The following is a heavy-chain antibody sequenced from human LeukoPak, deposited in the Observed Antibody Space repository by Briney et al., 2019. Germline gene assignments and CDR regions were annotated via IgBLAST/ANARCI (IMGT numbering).Heavy chain of an antibody. CDR3: ARQGYSSSWDPFFDY. CDR2: MNPNSGYT. D-gene: IGHD6-13*01. V-gene: IGHV1-8*03. J-gene: IGHJ4*02. Sequence: ASVKVSCKASGYTFTSLDINWVRQAPGQGLEWMGWMNPNSGYTGFAQQFQGRVTFTRSTSISTAYMELSSLRSEDTAVYYCARQGYSSSWDPFFDYWGQGTLVTVSS. CDR1: GYTFTSLD.